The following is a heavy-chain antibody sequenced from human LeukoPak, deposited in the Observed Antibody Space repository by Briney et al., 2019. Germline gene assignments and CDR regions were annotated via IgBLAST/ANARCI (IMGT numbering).Heavy chain of an antibody. CDR3: ARLLKGGNYYGSGSYYNYYYYGMDV. CDR1: GFTFDDYA. CDR2: ISGDGGST. V-gene: IGHV3-43*02. Sequence: GGSLRLSCAASGFTFDDYAMHWVRQAPGKGLEWVSLISGDGGSTYYADSVKGRFTISRDKSKNSLYLQMNSLRTEDTALYYCARLLKGGNYYGSGSYYNYYYYGMDVWGQGTTVTVSS. J-gene: IGHJ6*02. D-gene: IGHD3-10*01.